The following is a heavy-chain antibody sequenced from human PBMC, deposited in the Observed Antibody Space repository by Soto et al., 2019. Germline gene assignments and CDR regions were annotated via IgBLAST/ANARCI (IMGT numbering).Heavy chain of an antibody. CDR1: GGAISSYY. V-gene: IGHV4-4*07. CDR2: VFSSGST. Sequence: SETLSLTCSVPGGAISSYYWSWVRQPAGKGLEWIGRVFSSGSTNYNASLKSRVTMPIDTSKNEVSLTLRSVTAADTGVYYCARVAFSCFGMDVWGPGTTVTVSS. J-gene: IGHJ6*02. D-gene: IGHD3-3*02. CDR3: ARVAFSCFGMDV.